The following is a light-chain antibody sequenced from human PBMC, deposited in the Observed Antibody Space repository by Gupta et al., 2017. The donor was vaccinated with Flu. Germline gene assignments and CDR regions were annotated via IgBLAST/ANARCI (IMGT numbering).Light chain of an antibody. CDR2: GAS. CDR3: QHEGNSRWT. V-gene: IGKV3-20*01. Sequence: EIVFTQSPVTLSLSLGERATRSCRASQSVSSNYLAWYQQKPGQAPRLLIYGASSRGTGIPDRFSGSGYGTEFTLIITRLEAEDSAVYYCQHEGNSRWTFGQGTKVEIK. J-gene: IGKJ1*01. CDR1: QSVSSNY.